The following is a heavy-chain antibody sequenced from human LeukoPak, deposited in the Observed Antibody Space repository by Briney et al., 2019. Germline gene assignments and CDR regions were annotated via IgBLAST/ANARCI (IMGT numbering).Heavy chain of an antibody. CDR1: GGSISSGDYY. Sequence: SETLSLTCTVSGGSISSGDYYWSWIRQPPGKGLEWIGYIYYSGSTYYNPSLKSRVTISVDTSKNQFSLKLSSMTAADTAVYYCARGIYDNNWFDPWGQGTLVTVSS. CDR2: IYYSGST. CDR3: ARGIYDNNWFDP. V-gene: IGHV4-30-4*01. D-gene: IGHD3-16*01. J-gene: IGHJ5*02.